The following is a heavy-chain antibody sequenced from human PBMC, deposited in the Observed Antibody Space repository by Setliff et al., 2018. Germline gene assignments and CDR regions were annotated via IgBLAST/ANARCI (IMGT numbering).Heavy chain of an antibody. CDR2: TYYNGDA. CDR3: ARHVGSRGRGYNYYYYYMDV. CDR1: GGSISTNTSF. J-gene: IGHJ6*03. V-gene: IGHV4-39*01. Sequence: SSVTLSLTCTVSGGSISTNTSFWGWIRQPPGKGLEWIGSTYYNGDAYYNPSLKSRVPMSVDTSRNQFSLRLSSVSAADTAVYYCARHVGSRGRGYNYYYYYMDVWGKGTTVTVSS. D-gene: IGHD3-10*01.